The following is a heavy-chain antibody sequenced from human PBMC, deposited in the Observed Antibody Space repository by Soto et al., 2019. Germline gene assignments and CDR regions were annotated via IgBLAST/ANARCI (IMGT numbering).Heavy chain of an antibody. J-gene: IGHJ5*01. CDR1: GVSIHNSHSF. CDR3: GRVVEGATRHTDFDS. Sequence: SETLSLTCAVSGVSIHNSHSFWGWIRQPPGKGLEFIGSVYYSGGANYNPSLKSRVTVSIDTSNNQFSLRVNSVTAADTAVYYCGRVVEGATRHTDFDSWRQRILVTVSS. CDR2: VYYSGGA. V-gene: IGHV4-39*01. D-gene: IGHD2-15*01.